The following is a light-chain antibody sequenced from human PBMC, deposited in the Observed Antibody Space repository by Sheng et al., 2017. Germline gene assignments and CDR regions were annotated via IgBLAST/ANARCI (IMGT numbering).Light chain of an antibody. CDR2: GKN. V-gene: IGLV3-19*01. Sequence: SSELTQDPAVSVALVQTVRITCQGDSLRSYYASWYQLKPGQAPVLVIYGKNNRPSGIPDRFSGSSSGNTASLTITGAQAEDEADYYCNSRDSSGNHVVFGGGTKLTVL. CDR3: NSRDSSGNHVV. J-gene: IGLJ2*01. CDR1: SLRSYY.